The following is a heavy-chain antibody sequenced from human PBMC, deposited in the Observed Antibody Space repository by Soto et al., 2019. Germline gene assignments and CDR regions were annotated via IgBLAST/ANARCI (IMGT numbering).Heavy chain of an antibody. CDR1: GASVSSASAA. J-gene: IGHJ4*02. Sequence: PLQTLSLTCAISGASVSSASAAWNCIRQSPWRGLEWLGRTYYRSKWYNDYAVSVKGRISINPDTSKNQFSLQLNSVTPEPTALYYCARVNIASTFFVESWGQGPLVTVSS. CDR2: TYYRSKWYN. V-gene: IGHV6-1*01. D-gene: IGHD5-12*01. CDR3: ARVNIASTFFVES.